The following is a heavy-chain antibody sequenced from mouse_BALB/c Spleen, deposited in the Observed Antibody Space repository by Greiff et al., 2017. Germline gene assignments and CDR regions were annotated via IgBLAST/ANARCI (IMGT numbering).Heavy chain of an antibody. V-gene: IGHV1-7*01. Sequence: QVQLQQSGAELAKPGASVKMSCKASGYTFTSYWMHWVKQRPGQGLEWIGYINPSTGYTEYNQKFKDKATLTADKSSSTAYMQLSSLTSEDSAVYYCARRGYDGYSYWYFDVWGAGTTVTVSS. D-gene: IGHD2-3*01. J-gene: IGHJ1*01. CDR2: INPSTGYT. CDR1: GYTFTSYW. CDR3: ARRGYDGYSYWYFDV.